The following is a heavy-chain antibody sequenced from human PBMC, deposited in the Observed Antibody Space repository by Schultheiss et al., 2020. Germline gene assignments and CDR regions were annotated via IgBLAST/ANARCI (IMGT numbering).Heavy chain of an antibody. J-gene: IGHJ4*02. CDR1: GGTFSSYA. V-gene: IGHV1-3*01. CDR3: ARDGYDILTGYVKGPVDY. D-gene: IGHD3-9*01. CDR2: ISAYNGNT. Sequence: ASVKVSCKASGGTFSSYAISWVRQAPGQGLEWMGWISAYNGNTKYSQTFRGRVTITRDTSASTVYMELTSLRSEDTAVYYCARDGYDILTGYVKGPVDYWGQGTLVTVSS.